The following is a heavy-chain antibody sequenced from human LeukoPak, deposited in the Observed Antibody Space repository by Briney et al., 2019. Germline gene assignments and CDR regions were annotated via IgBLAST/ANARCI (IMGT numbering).Heavy chain of an antibody. Sequence: GGSLRLSCAASGFTFSSYGMSWVRQAPGKGLEWVSAISGSGGSTYYADSVKGRFTISRDNSKNTLYLQMNSLRAEDTAVYYCAKDGGVKVSGYYFDYWGQGTLVTVSS. D-gene: IGHD2-8*02. J-gene: IGHJ4*02. V-gene: IGHV3-23*01. CDR2: ISGSGGST. CDR3: AKDGGVKVSGYYFDY. CDR1: GFTFSSYG.